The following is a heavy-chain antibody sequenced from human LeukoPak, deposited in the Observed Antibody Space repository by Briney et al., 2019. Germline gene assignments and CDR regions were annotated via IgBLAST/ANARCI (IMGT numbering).Heavy chain of an antibody. D-gene: IGHD4-23*01. V-gene: IGHV1-18*01. CDR1: GYAFTNYG. CDR2: ISTFNGNT. Sequence: ASVKVSCKASGYAFTNYGITWVRQAPGQGLEWLGWISTFNGNTNYAQRLRDRVTMTTDTSTNTAYLELRRLRSDDTALYYCARRHLIGNGYFDHWGQGSLVTVSS. CDR3: ARRHLIGNGYFDH. J-gene: IGHJ4*02.